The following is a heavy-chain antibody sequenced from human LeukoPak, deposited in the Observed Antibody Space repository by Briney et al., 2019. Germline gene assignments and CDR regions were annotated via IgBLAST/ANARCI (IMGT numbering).Heavy chain of an antibody. CDR1: GGSFSGFY. CDR2: INHSGST. CDR3: ASLRVGSSFGYQYYIDV. Sequence: SETLSLTCAVYGGSFSGFYWSWIRQPPGKGLEWIGEINHSGSTNYNPSLKSRVTISVATSKNQFSLKLSSVTAADTAVYYCASLRVGSSFGYQYYIDVWGKGTTVTVSS. D-gene: IGHD6-13*01. V-gene: IGHV4-34*01. J-gene: IGHJ6*03.